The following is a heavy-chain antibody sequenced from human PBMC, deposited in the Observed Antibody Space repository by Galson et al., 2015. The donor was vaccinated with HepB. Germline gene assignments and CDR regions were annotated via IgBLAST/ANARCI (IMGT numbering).Heavy chain of an antibody. V-gene: IGHV3-23*01. Sequence: SLRLSCAASGFTFSSYAMSWVRQAPGKGLEWVSAISGSGGSTYYADSVKGRFTISRDNSKNTLYLQMNSLRAEDTAVYYCAKGYGSGWIIDYWGQGTLVTVSS. CDR2: ISGSGGST. J-gene: IGHJ4*02. CDR1: GFTFSSYA. CDR3: AKGYGSGWIIDY. D-gene: IGHD6-19*01.